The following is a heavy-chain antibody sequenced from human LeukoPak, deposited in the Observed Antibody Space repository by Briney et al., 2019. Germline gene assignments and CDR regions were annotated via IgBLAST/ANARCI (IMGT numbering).Heavy chain of an antibody. CDR1: GFTFSSYG. V-gene: IGHV3-33*01. Sequence: RSLGLSCAASGFTFSSYGMHWVRQAPGKGLEWVAVIWYDGSNKYYADSVKGRFTISRDNSKNTLYLQMNSLRAEDTAVYYCARGSGSWVSSSWSPVDYWGQGTLVTVSS. D-gene: IGHD6-13*01. J-gene: IGHJ4*02. CDR2: IWYDGSNK. CDR3: ARGSGSWVSSSWSPVDY.